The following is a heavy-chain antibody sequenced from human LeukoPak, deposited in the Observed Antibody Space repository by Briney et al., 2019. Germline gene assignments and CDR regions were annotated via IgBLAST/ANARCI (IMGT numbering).Heavy chain of an antibody. Sequence: ASVKVSCKASGYTFTSYDINWVRQATGQGLEWMGWMNPNSGNTGYAQKFQGRVTMTRNTSISTAYMELSSLRSEDTAVYYCASRRWLQFSDAFDIWGQGTMVTVSS. CDR2: MNPNSGNT. CDR3: ASRRWLQFSDAFDI. CDR1: GYTFTSYD. D-gene: IGHD5-24*01. J-gene: IGHJ3*02. V-gene: IGHV1-8*01.